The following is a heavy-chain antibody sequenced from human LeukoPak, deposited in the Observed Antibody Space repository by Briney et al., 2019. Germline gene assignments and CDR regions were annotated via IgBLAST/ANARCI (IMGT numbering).Heavy chain of an antibody. CDR3: ATIGRGSIYGYFDF. CDR2: IYHSGST. V-gene: IGHV4-38-2*02. J-gene: IGHJ4*02. Sequence: SETLSLTCTVSGYSISSGYYWGWIRQPPGKGLEWIGSIYHSGSTYYNPSLKSRVTISVDTSKNQFSLRLTSVTAADTAVYYCATIGRGSIYGYFDFWGQGILVTVSS. CDR1: GYSISSGYY. D-gene: IGHD5-18*01.